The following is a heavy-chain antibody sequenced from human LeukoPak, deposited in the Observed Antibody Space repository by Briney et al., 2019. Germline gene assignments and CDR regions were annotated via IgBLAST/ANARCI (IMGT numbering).Heavy chain of an antibody. Sequence: GGSLRLSCAASGFTFSDYYMSWIRQAPGKGLEWVSYISSSGSTIYYADSVKGRFTISRDNAKNSLYLQINSLRAEDTAVYYCAGEWSITMVRTLDYWGQGTLVTVSS. CDR1: GFTFSDYY. CDR2: ISSSGSTI. CDR3: AGEWSITMVRTLDY. D-gene: IGHD3-10*01. V-gene: IGHV3-11*01. J-gene: IGHJ4*02.